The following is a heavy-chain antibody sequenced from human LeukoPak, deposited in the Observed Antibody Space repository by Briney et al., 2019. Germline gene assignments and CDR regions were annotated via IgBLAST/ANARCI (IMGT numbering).Heavy chain of an antibody. CDR2: FDPEDGET. V-gene: IGHV1-24*01. Sequence: ASVKVSCKVSGYTLTELSMHWVRQAPGKGLEWMGGFDPEDGETIYAQKFQGRVTMTEDTSTDTAYMELSSLRSEDTAVYYCATDGGDYYDSSGLYLDYWGQGTLVTVSS. CDR1: GYTLTELS. CDR3: ATDGGDYYDSSGLYLDY. D-gene: IGHD3-22*01. J-gene: IGHJ4*02.